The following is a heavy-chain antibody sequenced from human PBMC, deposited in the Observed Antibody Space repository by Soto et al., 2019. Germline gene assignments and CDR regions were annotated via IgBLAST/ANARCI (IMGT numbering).Heavy chain of an antibody. CDR2: IWNDGNGY. J-gene: IGHJ6*02. CDR1: GFNFNNYG. CDR3: ARRQISPPTRGAASARGGIDV. V-gene: IGHV3-33*01. D-gene: IGHD6-13*01. Sequence: QVQLVESGGGVVQPGRSLRLSCAASGFNFNNYGMHWVRQAPGKGLEWVAVIWNDGNGYYYANSVKGRFTISRDNSKNTLYMQMSSLRAADTAVYYWARRQISPPTRGAASARGGIDVWGQGTTVTVSS.